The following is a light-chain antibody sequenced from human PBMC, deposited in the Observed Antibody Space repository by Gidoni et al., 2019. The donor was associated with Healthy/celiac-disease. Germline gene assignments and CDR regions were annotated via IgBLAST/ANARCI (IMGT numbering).Light chain of an antibody. V-gene: IGKV3-11*01. Sequence: EIVLTHSPATLSLSPGERATLSCRASQSVSSYLAWYQQKPGQAPRLLIYDASNRATGIPARFRGSGSGTDFTLTISSLEPEDFAGYYCQQRSNWPPFTFGPGTKVDIK. CDR3: QQRSNWPPFT. J-gene: IGKJ3*01. CDR2: DAS. CDR1: QSVSSY.